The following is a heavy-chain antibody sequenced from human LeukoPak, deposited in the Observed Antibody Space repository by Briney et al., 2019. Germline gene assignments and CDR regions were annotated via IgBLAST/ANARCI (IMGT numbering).Heavy chain of an antibody. CDR2: IYYSGST. V-gene: IGHV4-61*01. CDR3: ARDTRVGEPTKYYYYGMDV. CDR1: GDSVSNDNYH. J-gene: IGHJ6*02. D-gene: IGHD3-16*01. Sequence: ASETLSLTCTVSGDSVSNDNYHWTWIRQPPGKGLECIGYIYYSGSTNYNPSLKGRVTISVDTSKNQFSLKLSSVTAADTAVYYCARDTRVGEPTKYYYYGMDVWGQGTTVTVSS.